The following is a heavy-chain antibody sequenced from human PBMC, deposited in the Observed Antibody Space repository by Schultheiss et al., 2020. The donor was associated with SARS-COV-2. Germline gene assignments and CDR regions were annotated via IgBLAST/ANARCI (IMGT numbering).Heavy chain of an antibody. CDR3: ARVRAEVVVAARDRPYYYYYGMDV. J-gene: IGHJ6*04. V-gene: IGHV3-21*01. CDR1: GFTHSDDG. CDR2: ISGTGGST. Sequence: GGSLRLSCAASGFTHSDDGMHWVRQAPGKGLEWVSTISGTGGSTYYADSVKGRFTISRDNAKNSLYLQMNSLRAEDTAVYYCARVRAEVVVAARDRPYYYYYGMDVWGKGTTVTVSS. D-gene: IGHD2-15*01.